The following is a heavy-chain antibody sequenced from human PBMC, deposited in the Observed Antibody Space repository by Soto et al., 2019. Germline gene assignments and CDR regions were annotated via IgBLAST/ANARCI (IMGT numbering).Heavy chain of an antibody. CDR2: ISGSGGST. Sequence: EVQLLESGGGLVQPGGSLRLSCAASGFTFSSYAMSWVRQAPGKGLEWVAAISGSGGSTYYADSVKGRFTISRDNSKNKLYLQMNSLRAEDTVVYYCAKDFLVVVPAAMDGAFDSWGQGTMVTVSS. CDR1: GFTFSSYA. V-gene: IGHV3-23*01. D-gene: IGHD2-2*01. J-gene: IGHJ3*02. CDR3: AKDFLVVVPAAMDGAFDS.